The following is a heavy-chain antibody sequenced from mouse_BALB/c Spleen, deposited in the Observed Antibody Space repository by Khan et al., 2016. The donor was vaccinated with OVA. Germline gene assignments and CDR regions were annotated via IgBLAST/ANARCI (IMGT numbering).Heavy chain of an antibody. CDR1: GYTFTNYG. Sequence: QIQLVQSGPELKKPGETVKISCKASGYTFTNYGMNWVKQAPGKGLKWMGWINTYTGEPTYTDDFKGRFAFSLETSASTAYLQINNLKHEDMAIYFCARGASYWYFDVWGAGITVTVSS. J-gene: IGHJ1*01. CDR3: ARGASYWYFDV. CDR2: INTYTGEP. V-gene: IGHV9-1*02.